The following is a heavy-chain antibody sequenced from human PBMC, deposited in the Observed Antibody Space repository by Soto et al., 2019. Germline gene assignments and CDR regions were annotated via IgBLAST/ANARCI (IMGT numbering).Heavy chain of an antibody. CDR2: ISYDGSNK. CDR1: GFTFSSYA. J-gene: IGHJ4*02. CDR3: AKENIVVVTSGDLDY. V-gene: IGHV3-30-3*01. Sequence: GVSLSLSCAASGFTFSSYAMHWVRQAPGKGLEWVAVISYDGSNKYYADSVKGRFTISSDNSKNTLYLQMNSLRAEDTAVYYCAKENIVVVTSGDLDYWGQGTLVTVSS. D-gene: IGHD2-21*02.